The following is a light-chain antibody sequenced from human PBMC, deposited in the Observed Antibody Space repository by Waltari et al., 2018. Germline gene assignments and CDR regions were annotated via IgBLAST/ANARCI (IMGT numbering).Light chain of an antibody. Sequence: DIQMTQSPSSLSASVGDRVTITCQASQDITNYLNWYQQKSGKDPKLLIFDASNLATGVSSRFGGSGSGTDFAFTISDLQPEDFATYYCQQYDNLPITFGQGTRLEIK. CDR2: DAS. CDR3: QQYDNLPIT. CDR1: QDITNY. J-gene: IGKJ5*01. V-gene: IGKV1-33*01.